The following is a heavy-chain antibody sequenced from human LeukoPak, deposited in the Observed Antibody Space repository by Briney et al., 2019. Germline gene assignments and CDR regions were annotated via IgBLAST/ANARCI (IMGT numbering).Heavy chain of an antibody. CDR2: ISGGGGTP. V-gene: IGHV3-23*01. Sequence: GSLRLSCAASGFTFSSYAMSWVRQAPGKGLEWVSTISGGGGTPYYADSVKGRFTISRDNSKNTLFLQMNRLRPEDAAVYYCAKAPVTTCRGAFCYPFDYWGLGTLVTVSS. D-gene: IGHD2-15*01. CDR3: AKAPVTTCRGAFCYPFDY. CDR1: GFTFSSYA. J-gene: IGHJ4*02.